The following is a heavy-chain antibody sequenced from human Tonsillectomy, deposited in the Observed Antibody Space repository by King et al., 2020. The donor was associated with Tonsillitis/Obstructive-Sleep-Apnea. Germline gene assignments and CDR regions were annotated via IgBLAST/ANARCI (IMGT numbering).Heavy chain of an antibody. J-gene: IGHJ6*03. CDR1: GFSLSNARMG. D-gene: IGHD5-18*01. Sequence: TLKESGPVLVKPTETLTLTCTVSGFSLSNARMGVSWIRQPPGKALEWLAHIFWNDEKSYSTSLKSRLTISKDTSKSQVVLTMTNMDPVDTATYYCARGTAVVYHYYYYMDVWGKGTTVTVSS. V-gene: IGHV2-26*01. CDR2: IFWNDEK. CDR3: ARGTAVVYHYYYYMDV.